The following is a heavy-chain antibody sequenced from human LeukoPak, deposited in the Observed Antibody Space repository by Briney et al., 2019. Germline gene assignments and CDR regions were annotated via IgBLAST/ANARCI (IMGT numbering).Heavy chain of an antibody. J-gene: IGHJ6*02. V-gene: IGHV3-7*03. CDR3: ARDEWVVAATNYYYGMDV. D-gene: IGHD2-15*01. CDR1: GFTLSSYW. CDR2: INKDGSEK. Sequence: PGGSLRLSFAVYGFTLSSYWMGWVRQAPGKGREWVANINKDGSEKYYVDSVKGRFTISRDNAKNSLYLQMNSLRAEDTAVYYCARDEWVVAATNYYYGMDVWGQGTTVTVSS.